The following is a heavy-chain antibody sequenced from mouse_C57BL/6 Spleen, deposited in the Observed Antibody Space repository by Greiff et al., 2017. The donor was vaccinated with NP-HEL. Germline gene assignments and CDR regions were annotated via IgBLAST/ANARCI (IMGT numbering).Heavy chain of an antibody. CDR1: GFTFSSYA. D-gene: IGHD2-13*01. Sequence: EVQVVESGGGLVKPGGSLKLSCAASGFTFSSYAMSWVRQTPEKRLEWVATISDGGSYTYYPDNVKGRFTISRDNAKNNLYLQMSHLKSEDTAMYYCARVGESYYAMDYWGQGTSVTVSS. J-gene: IGHJ4*01. CDR2: ISDGGSYT. CDR3: ARVGESYYAMDY. V-gene: IGHV5-4*01.